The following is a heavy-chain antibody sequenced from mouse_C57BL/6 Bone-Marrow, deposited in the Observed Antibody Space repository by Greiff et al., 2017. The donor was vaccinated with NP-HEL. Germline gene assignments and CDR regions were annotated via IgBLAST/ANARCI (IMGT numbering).Heavy chain of an antibody. J-gene: IGHJ2*01. V-gene: IGHV1-81*01. CDR3: AIWLGGYYFDY. D-gene: IGHD2-2*01. CDR2: IYPRSGNT. CDR1: GYTFTSYG. Sequence: VQLQQSGAELARPGASVKLSCKASGYTFTSYGISWVKQRTGQGLEWIGEIYPRSGNTYYNEKFKGKATLTADKSSSTAYMALRSLTSEDAAVYFCAIWLGGYYFDYWGKGTTLTVSS.